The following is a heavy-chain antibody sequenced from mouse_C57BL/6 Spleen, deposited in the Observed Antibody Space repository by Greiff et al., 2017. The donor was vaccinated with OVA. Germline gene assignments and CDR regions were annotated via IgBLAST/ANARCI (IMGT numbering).Heavy chain of an antibody. V-gene: IGHV1-82*01. J-gene: IGHJ4*01. D-gene: IGHD2-3*01. Sequence: QVQLKESGPELVKPGASVKISCKASGYAFSSSWMNWVKQRPGKGLEWIGRIYPGDGDTNYNGKFKGKATLTADKSSSTAYMQLSSLTSEDSAVYFCARDGEIYDGYYGDALDYWGQGTSVTVSS. CDR2: IYPGDGDT. CDR3: ARDGEIYDGYYGDALDY. CDR1: GYAFSSSW.